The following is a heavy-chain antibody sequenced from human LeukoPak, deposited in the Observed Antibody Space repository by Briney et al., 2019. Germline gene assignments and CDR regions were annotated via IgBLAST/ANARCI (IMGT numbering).Heavy chain of an antibody. CDR3: AKVPWSIVTTATRVTLFDY. Sequence: GGSLRLSCAASGFTFSSYGMHWVRQAPGKGLEWVAFIRYDGSIKYYADSVKGRFTISRDNSKNTLYLQMNSLRAEDTAVYYCAKVPWSIVTTATRVTLFDYWGQGTLVTVSS. D-gene: IGHD2-2*01. CDR1: GFTFSSYG. CDR2: IRYDGSIK. V-gene: IGHV3-30*02. J-gene: IGHJ4*02.